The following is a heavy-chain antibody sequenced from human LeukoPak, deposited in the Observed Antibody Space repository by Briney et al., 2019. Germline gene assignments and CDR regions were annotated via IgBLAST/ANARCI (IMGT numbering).Heavy chain of an antibody. J-gene: IGHJ3*02. V-gene: IGHV4-59*01. CDR2: IYYSGST. CDR3: AREGRWFYDSSGPEAGDAFDI. Sequence: PETLSLTCTVSGGSISSYYWSWIRQPPGKGLEWIGYIYYSGSTNYNPSLKSRVTISVDTSKNQFSLKLSSVTAADTAVYYCAREGRWFYDSSGPEAGDAFDIWGQGTMVTVSS. D-gene: IGHD3-22*01. CDR1: GGSISSYY.